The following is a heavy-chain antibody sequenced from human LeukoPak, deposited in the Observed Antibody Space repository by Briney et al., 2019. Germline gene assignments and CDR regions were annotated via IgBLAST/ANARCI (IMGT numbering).Heavy chain of an antibody. V-gene: IGHV3-64*01. Sequence: GGSLRLSCAASGFTFSSYSMNGVRQAPGKGLEYVSAISSNGGSTYYANSVKGRFTISRDNSKNTLYLQMGSLRAEDMAVYYCARGPEFDYWGQGTLVTVSS. J-gene: IGHJ4*02. CDR1: GFTFSSYS. D-gene: IGHD1-14*01. CDR2: ISSNGGST. CDR3: ARGPEFDY.